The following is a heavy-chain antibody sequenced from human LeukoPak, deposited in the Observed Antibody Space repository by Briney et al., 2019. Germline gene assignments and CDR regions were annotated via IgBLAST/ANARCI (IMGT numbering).Heavy chain of an antibody. CDR3: ARAYSSSSNWFDP. D-gene: IGHD6-6*01. CDR1: GGSISSYY. Sequence: SSETLSLTCAVSGGSISSYYWSWIRQPPGKGLGWIGYIYYSGSTNYNPCLKSRVTISVDTSKNQFSLKLSSVTAADTAVYYCARAYSSSSNWFDPWGQGTLVTVSS. J-gene: IGHJ5*02. V-gene: IGHV4-59*01. CDR2: IYYSGST.